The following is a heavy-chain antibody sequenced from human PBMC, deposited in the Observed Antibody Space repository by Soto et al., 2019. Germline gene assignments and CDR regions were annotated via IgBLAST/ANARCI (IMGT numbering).Heavy chain of an antibody. D-gene: IGHD3-22*01. Sequence: GASLRRSGAASGFTFSSYGMSWVRQAPGKGLEWVSGISGSGGSTYYADSVKGRFTISRDNSKNTVYLQMNSLRAEDTASYYCALYYYDSSGYYHYFDYWGQGTLVTVSS. CDR1: GFTFSSYG. CDR2: ISGSGGST. J-gene: IGHJ4*02. V-gene: IGHV3-23*01. CDR3: ALYYYDSSGYYHYFDY.